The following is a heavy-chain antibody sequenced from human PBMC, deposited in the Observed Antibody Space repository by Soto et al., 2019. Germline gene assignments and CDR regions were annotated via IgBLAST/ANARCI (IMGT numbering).Heavy chain of an antibody. CDR3: ARAWAVPGSHWGD. CDR2: IYFSWST. CDR1: GDSMNPYY. Sequence: QVQLQESGPGLVKPSETLSLTCTVSGDSMNPYYWSWIRQPPGKGLEWIGYIYFSWSTNFNPSLKSRVTLSLDTSKRQFFLKLTSVTAADTAVYYCARAWAVPGSHWGDWGRGTLVTVSS. J-gene: IGHJ4*02. V-gene: IGHV4-59*01. D-gene: IGHD6-19*01.